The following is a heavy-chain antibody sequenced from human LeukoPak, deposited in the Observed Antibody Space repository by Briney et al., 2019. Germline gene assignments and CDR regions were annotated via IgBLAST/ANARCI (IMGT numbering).Heavy chain of an antibody. CDR2: ISYDGSNK. V-gene: IGHV3-30-3*01. J-gene: IGHJ4*02. CDR3: AREFGYHFDY. D-gene: IGHD3-10*01. CDR1: GFTFSSYA. Sequence: GGSLRLSCAASGFTFSSYAMHWVRQAPGKGLEWVAVISYDGSNKYYADSVKGRFTISRDNSKNTLYLQMKSLRAEDTAVYYCAREFGYHFDYWGQGTLVTVSS.